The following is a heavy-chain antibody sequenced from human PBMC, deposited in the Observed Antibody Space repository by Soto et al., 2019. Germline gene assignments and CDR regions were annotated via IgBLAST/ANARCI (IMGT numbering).Heavy chain of an antibody. CDR1: GGSVSRSDHF. J-gene: IGHJ5*02. D-gene: IGHD2-15*01. CDR3: ARHPPHSSSCFT. CDR2: IYDSGSGNT. V-gene: IGHV4-39*01. Sequence: QLQLQESGPGLVKPSETLSLTCTVSGGSVSRSDHFWGWLRQSPGKGLEWIGSIYDSGSGNTYYNPSLKSRLTISIDTAKNQFSLKLTSVTAADTAVYYCARHPPHSSSCFTWGQGTQVTVSS.